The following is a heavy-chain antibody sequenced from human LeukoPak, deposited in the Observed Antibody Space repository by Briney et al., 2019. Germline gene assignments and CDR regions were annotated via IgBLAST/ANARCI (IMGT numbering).Heavy chain of an antibody. J-gene: IGHJ4*02. CDR2: INHSGST. CDR1: GGSFSGYY. Sequence: SETLSLTCAVYGGSFSGYYWSWIRQPPGKGLEWIGEINHSGSTNYNPSLKSRVTISVDTSKNQFSLKLSSMTAADTAVYYCARQPPIYDFWSTTYYFDYWGQGTLVTVSS. D-gene: IGHD3-3*01. V-gene: IGHV4-34*01. CDR3: ARQPPIYDFWSTTYYFDY.